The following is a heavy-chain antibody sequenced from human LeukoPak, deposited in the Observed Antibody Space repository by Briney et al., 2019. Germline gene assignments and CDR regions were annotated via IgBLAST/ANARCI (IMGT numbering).Heavy chain of an antibody. Sequence: SETLSLTCAVSGYSISSGYYWGWIRQPPGKGLEWIGSIYHSGSTYYNPSLKSRVTISVDTSKNQFSLKLCSVTAADTAVYYCARLISGSSGYYHYYYYYYYMDVWGKGTTVTVSS. J-gene: IGHJ6*03. CDR3: ARLISGSSGYYHYYYYYYYMDV. D-gene: IGHD3-22*01. V-gene: IGHV4-38-2*01. CDR2: IYHSGST. CDR1: GYSISSGYY.